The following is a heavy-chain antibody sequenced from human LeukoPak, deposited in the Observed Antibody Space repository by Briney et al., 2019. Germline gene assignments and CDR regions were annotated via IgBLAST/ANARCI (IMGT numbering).Heavy chain of an antibody. CDR1: GFTFSNYW. D-gene: IGHD4-17*01. CDR2: IKQDGSEK. V-gene: IGHV3-7*01. Sequence: PGGSLRLSCAASGFTFSNYWMNWVRQAPGKGLQWVANIKQDGSEKDYVDSVKGRFTISRDNAKNSLYLQMNSLRAEDTAVYYCAREDPDYAPDYWGQGTLVTVSS. J-gene: IGHJ4*02. CDR3: AREDPDYAPDY.